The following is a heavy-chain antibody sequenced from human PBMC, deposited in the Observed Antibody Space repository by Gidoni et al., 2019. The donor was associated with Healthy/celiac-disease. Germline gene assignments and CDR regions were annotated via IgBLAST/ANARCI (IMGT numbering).Heavy chain of an antibody. CDR1: GFTFSSYA. V-gene: IGHV3-30-3*01. CDR3: ARDDNYDSSGYYATFDY. D-gene: IGHD3-22*01. CDR2: ISYDGSNK. Sequence: QVQLVESGGGVVQPGRSLRLSCAASGFTFSSYAMHWVRQAPGKGLEWVAVISYDGSNKYYADSVKGRFTISRDNSKNTLYLQMNSLRAEDTAVYYCARDDNYDSSGYYATFDYWGQGTLVTVSS. J-gene: IGHJ4*02.